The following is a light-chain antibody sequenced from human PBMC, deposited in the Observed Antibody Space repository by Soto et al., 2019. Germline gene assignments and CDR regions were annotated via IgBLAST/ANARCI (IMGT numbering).Light chain of an antibody. CDR1: QSVSSSY. Sequence: EIVLTQSPGTLSLSPGERATLSCRASQSVSSSYLAWYQQKPGQAPRLLIYGASSRATGIPDRFSGSGSGTDFTLTISRLEPEAFAVYYCQQYGSSPVTFGQGTKLEIK. CDR3: QQYGSSPVT. V-gene: IGKV3-20*01. J-gene: IGKJ2*01. CDR2: GAS.